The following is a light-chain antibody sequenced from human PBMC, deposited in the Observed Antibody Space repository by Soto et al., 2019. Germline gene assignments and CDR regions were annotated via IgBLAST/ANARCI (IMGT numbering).Light chain of an antibody. CDR3: QQLKAYPFT. Sequence: DIQLTQSPSFLSASVGDRVTITCRASQGINNYLAWHQQKPGKAPELLISGASTLDDGVPSMFSGSGSGTEFILTISSLQPEDFETYYCQQLKAYPFTFGPGTKVDI. CDR2: GAS. V-gene: IGKV1-9*01. CDR1: QGINNY. J-gene: IGKJ3*01.